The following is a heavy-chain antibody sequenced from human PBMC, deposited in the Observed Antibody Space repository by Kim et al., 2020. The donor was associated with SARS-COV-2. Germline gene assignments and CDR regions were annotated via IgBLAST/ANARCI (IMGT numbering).Heavy chain of an antibody. D-gene: IGHD3-16*02. Sequence: ASVKVSCKASGYTFTSYGISWVRQAPGQGLEWMGWISAYNGNTNYAQKLQSRVTMTTDTSTSTAYMELRSLRSDDTAVYYCARDRTFGGVIVPYYFDYWGQGTLVTVSS. V-gene: IGHV1-18*01. CDR2: ISAYNGNT. J-gene: IGHJ4*02. CDR1: GYTFTSYG. CDR3: ARDRTFGGVIVPYYFDY.